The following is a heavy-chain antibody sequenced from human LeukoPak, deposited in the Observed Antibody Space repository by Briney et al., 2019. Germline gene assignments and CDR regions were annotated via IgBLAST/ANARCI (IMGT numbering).Heavy chain of an antibody. J-gene: IGHJ4*02. V-gene: IGHV4-34*01. CDR2: INHSGST. Sequence: KPSETLSLTCAVYGGSFSGYYWSWIRQPPGKGLEWIGEINHSGSTNYNPSLKSRVTISVDTSKNQFSLKLSSVTAADTAVYYCASSSIAARLFDYWGQGILVTVSS. CDR3: ASSSIAARLFDY. CDR1: GGSFSGYY. D-gene: IGHD6-6*01.